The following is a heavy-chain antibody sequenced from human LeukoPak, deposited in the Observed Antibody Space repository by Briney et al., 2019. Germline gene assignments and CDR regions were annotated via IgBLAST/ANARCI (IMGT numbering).Heavy chain of an antibody. J-gene: IGHJ5*02. V-gene: IGHV1-69*13. CDR3: ARTSLYCSGDSCNWFDP. CDR2: IIPIFGTA. Sequence: SVKVSCKASGGTFSSYAISWVRQAPGLGLAWMGGIIPIFGTANYAQKFQGRVTITADESTSTAYMELSSLKSEDMAVYFCARTSLYCSGDSCNWFDPWGQGTRVTVSS. CDR1: GGTFSSYA. D-gene: IGHD2-15*01.